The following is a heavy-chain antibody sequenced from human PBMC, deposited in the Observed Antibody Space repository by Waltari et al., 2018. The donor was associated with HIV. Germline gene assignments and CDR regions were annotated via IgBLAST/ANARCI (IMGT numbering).Heavy chain of an antibody. Sequence: EVQLVESGGGLVKPGGSLRLSCAASGFTFSSYSMNWVRQAPGKGREWVSSISSSSSYIYYADSVKGRFTISRDNAKNSLYLRMNSLRAEDTAVYYCARDRLRTDYWGQGTLVTVSS. J-gene: IGHJ4*02. V-gene: IGHV3-21*01. CDR1: GFTFSSYS. D-gene: IGHD5-12*01. CDR2: ISSSSSYI. CDR3: ARDRLRTDY.